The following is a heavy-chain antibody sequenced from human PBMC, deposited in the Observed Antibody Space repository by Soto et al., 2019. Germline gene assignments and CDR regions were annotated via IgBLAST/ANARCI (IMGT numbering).Heavy chain of an antibody. Sequence: QVQLVQSGAEGKKPGSSVKVSCKASGGTFSNYPISWVRQAPGQGLEWMGGIIPIFGTVNYAQKFQGRVTITADESTSTAYMELSSLISEDTAVYYCARGNHRWLQLWYFDLWGRGTLVTVSS. CDR2: IIPIFGTV. V-gene: IGHV1-69*12. J-gene: IGHJ2*01. CDR1: GGTFSNYP. CDR3: ARGNHRWLQLWYFDL. D-gene: IGHD5-12*01.